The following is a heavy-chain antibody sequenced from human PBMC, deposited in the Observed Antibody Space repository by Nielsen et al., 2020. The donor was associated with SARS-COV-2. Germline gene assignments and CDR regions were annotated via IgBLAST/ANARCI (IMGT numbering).Heavy chain of an antibody. J-gene: IGHJ4*02. D-gene: IGHD5-18*01. Sequence: GGSLRLSCAASGFTFSSYGMHWVRQAPGKGLEWVANIKQDGSETSSVDSVKGRFTISRDNAKNSLYLQMNNLRAEDTAVYYCAREGYSYGYGLDYWGQGTLVTVSS. CDR1: GFTFSSYG. CDR3: AREGYSYGYGLDY. CDR2: IKQDGSET. V-gene: IGHV3-7*01.